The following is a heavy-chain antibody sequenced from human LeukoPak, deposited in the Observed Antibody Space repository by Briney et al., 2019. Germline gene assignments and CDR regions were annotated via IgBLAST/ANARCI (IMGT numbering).Heavy chain of an antibody. CDR3: ARDSTVTRKIDY. J-gene: IGHJ4*02. V-gene: IGHV4-34*01. CDR1: GGSFSGYY. Sequence: SETLSPTCAVYGGSFSGYYWSWIRQPPGKGLEWIGEINHSGSTNYNPSLKSRVTISVDTSKNQFSLKLSSVTAADTAVYYCARDSTVTRKIDYWGQGTLVTVSS. D-gene: IGHD4-17*01. CDR2: INHSGST.